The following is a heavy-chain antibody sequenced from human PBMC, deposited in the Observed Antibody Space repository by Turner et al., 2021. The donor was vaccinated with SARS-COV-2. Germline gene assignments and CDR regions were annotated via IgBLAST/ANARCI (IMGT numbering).Heavy chain of an antibody. D-gene: IGHD3-10*01. CDR1: GFPFSNYG. V-gene: IGHV3-33*01. CDR3: ARDLFQDYGSGSYRLDY. CDR2: IWYDGSNK. Sequence: QVQLVESGGGVVQPGRSLRLSCAASGFPFSNYGMHWVRQAPGKVLEWVAVIWYDGSNKYYADSVKGRFTISRDNSKNTLYLQMNSLRAEDTAVYYCARDLFQDYGSGSYRLDYWGQGTLVTVSS. J-gene: IGHJ4*02.